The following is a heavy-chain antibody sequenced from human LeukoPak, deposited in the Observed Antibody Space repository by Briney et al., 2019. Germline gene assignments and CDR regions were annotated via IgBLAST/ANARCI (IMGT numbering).Heavy chain of an antibody. V-gene: IGHV4-61*02. CDR1: GGSISSGSYD. D-gene: IGHD3-9*01. CDR2: IYTSGST. Sequence: SQTLSLTCTVSGGSISSGSYDWGWIRQPAGRGLEWIGRIYTSGSTNYNPSLKTRVTISVDTSKNHFSLKLSSVTAADTAVYYCARGGTYYDILTGYYPTGMDVWGQGTTVTVSS. CDR3: ARGGTYYDILTGYYPTGMDV. J-gene: IGHJ6*02.